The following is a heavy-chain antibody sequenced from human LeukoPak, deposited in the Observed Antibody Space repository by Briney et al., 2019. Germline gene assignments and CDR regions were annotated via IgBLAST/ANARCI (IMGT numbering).Heavy chain of an antibody. CDR1: GGSISSYY. Sequence: SETLSLTCTVSGGSISSYYWSWIRQPPGKGLEWIGYIYYSGSTNYNPSLKSRVTISVDTSKNQFSLKLSSVTAADTAVYYCARGQVRFGGPQLVPAASNAQVFDYWGQGTLVTVSS. J-gene: IGHJ4*02. V-gene: IGHV4-59*12. CDR2: IYYSGST. D-gene: IGHD6-6*01. CDR3: ARGQVRFGGPQLVPAASNAQVFDY.